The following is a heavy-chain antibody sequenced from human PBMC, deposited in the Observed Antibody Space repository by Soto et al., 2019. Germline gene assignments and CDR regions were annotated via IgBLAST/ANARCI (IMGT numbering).Heavy chain of an antibody. D-gene: IGHD6-19*01. CDR2: IIPILGIA. V-gene: IGHV1-69*10. J-gene: IGHJ4*02. Sequence: SVKVSCKASGYTFTSYAMNWVRQAPGQRLEWMGWIIPILGIANYAQKFQGRVTITADKSTSTAYMELSSLRSDDTAVYYCARDGWYVGDYWGQGTLVTVSS. CDR3: ARDGWYVGDY. CDR1: GYTFTSYA.